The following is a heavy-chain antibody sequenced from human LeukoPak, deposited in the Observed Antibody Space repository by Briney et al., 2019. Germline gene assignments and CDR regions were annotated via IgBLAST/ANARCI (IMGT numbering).Heavy chain of an antibody. CDR2: INHSGST. CDR1: GGSFSGYY. Sequence: SETLSLTCAVYGGSFSGYYWSWIRQPPGKGLEWIGEINHSGSTNYNPSLKSRVTISVDTSKNQFSLTVISMTAADTAAYYCTKSDGYGLIRICGRGTMVTVSS. J-gene: IGHJ3*02. D-gene: IGHD3-10*01. V-gene: IGHV4-34*03. CDR3: TKSDGYGLIRI.